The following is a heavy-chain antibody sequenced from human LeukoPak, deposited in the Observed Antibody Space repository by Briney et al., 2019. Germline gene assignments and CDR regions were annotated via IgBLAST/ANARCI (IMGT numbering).Heavy chain of an antibody. CDR1: GGTFISYT. D-gene: IGHD3-16*02. CDR2: IIPILGIA. Sequence: GSSVKVSCKASGGTFISYTISWVRQAPGQGLEWMGRIIPILGIADYAQKFQGRVTMTEDTSTDTAYMELSSLRSEDTAVYYCATVPPFMITFGGVIAGFFGYWGQGTLVTVSS. CDR3: ATVPPFMITFGGVIAGFFGY. V-gene: IGHV1-69*02. J-gene: IGHJ4*02.